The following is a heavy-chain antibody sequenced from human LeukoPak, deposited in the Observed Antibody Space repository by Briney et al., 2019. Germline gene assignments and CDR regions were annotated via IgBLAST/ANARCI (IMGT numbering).Heavy chain of an antibody. D-gene: IGHD3-10*01. CDR1: GSTFSSYW. Sequence: GGSLRLSCAASGSTFSSYWMSWVRQTPGKGLEWVANIKPDGTDQYYVDSVKGRFTISRDNAKNSLYLQLNSLRADDTAVYYCARAGASSLPFDCWGQGTLVTVSS. CDR3: ARAGASSLPFDC. V-gene: IGHV3-7*03. CDR2: IKPDGTDQ. J-gene: IGHJ4*02.